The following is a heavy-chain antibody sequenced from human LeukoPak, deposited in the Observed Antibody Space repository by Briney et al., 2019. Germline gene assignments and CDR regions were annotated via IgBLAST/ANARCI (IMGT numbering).Heavy chain of an antibody. CDR2: INTNTRNP. J-gene: IGHJ4*02. Sequence: ASVRVSCKASGYTFTDYDFNWVRQAPGQGLEWMGWINTNTRNPTYAQGFTGRFVFSLDTSVSTAYLQISSLKAEDTAVYYCARIRAPSSFGQRESDYWGQGTLVTVSS. CDR3: ARIRAPSSFGQRESDY. CDR1: GYTFTDYD. V-gene: IGHV7-4-1*02. D-gene: IGHD3-3*02.